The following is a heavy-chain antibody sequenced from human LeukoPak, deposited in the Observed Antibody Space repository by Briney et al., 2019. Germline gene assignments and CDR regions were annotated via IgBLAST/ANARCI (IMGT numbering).Heavy chain of an antibody. V-gene: IGHV3-23*01. Sequence: PGGSLRLSCAASGFPFSSYAMSWVRQAPGKGLEWVSVISDSGGRTYSAASVKGRFTISRDNSKDTLYLQMNSLRAEDTAVYYCARSSYSSSSSVWGQGTMVTVSS. J-gene: IGHJ3*01. CDR2: ISDSGGRT. CDR1: GFPFSSYA. D-gene: IGHD6-6*01. CDR3: ARSSYSSSSSV.